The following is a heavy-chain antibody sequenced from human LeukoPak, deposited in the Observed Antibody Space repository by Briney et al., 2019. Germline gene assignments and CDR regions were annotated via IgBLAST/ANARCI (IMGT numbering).Heavy chain of an antibody. J-gene: IGHJ4*02. CDR3: ARAHGSSWSYFDY. V-gene: IGHV3-20*04. CDR2: INWNGGST. D-gene: IGHD6-13*01. CDR1: GSGFTFNNYW. Sequence: GGSLRLSCAASGSGFTFNNYWMHWVRQAPGKGLVWVSGINWNGGSTGYADSVKGRFTISRDNAKNSLYLQMNSLRAEDTALYYCARAHGSSWSYFDYWGQGTLVTVSS.